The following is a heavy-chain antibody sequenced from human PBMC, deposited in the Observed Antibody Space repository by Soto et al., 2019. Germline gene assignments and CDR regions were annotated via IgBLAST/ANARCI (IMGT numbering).Heavy chain of an antibody. Sequence: SETLSLTCAVYGGSFSGYYWSWIRQPPGKGLEWIGEINHSGSTNYNPSLKSRVTISVDTSKNQFSLKLSSVTAADTAVYYCARVIRSWIQLWPHFDYWGQGTWSPSPQ. CDR2: INHSGST. CDR3: ARVIRSWIQLWPHFDY. CDR1: GGSFSGYY. J-gene: IGHJ4*02. D-gene: IGHD5-18*01. V-gene: IGHV4-34*01.